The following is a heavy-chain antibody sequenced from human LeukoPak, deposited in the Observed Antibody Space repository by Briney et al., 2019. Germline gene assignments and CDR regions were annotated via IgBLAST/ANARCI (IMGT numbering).Heavy chain of an antibody. J-gene: IGHJ4*02. CDR2: IIPIFGTA. CDR3: ARDALHSRPFDY. V-gene: IGHV1-69*01. Sequence: GSSVTVSCKASGGTFTSYAISWVRQAPGQGREWMGGIIPIFGTANYAQKFQGRVTITADESTSTAYMELGSLRSEDTAVYYCARDALHSRPFDYWGQGTLVTVSS. CDR1: GGTFTSYA.